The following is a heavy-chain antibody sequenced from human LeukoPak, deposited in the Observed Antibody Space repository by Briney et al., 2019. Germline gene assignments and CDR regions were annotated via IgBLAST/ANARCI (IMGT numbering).Heavy chain of an antibody. CDR1: GFNFDDYA. CDR2: ISWNSGSI. V-gene: IGHV3-9*01. D-gene: IGHD6-13*01. Sequence: GGSLRLSCAASGFNFDDYAMHWVRQAPGKGLEWVSGISWNSGSIGYVDSVKGRFTISRDNAKNSLYLQMNSLRAEDTALYYCAKDMGGKQQPELFLQHWGQGTLVTVSS. J-gene: IGHJ1*01. CDR3: AKDMGGKQQPELFLQH.